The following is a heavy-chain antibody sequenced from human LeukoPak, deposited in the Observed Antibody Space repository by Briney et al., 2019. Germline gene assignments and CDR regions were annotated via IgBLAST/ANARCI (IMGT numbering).Heavy chain of an antibody. J-gene: IGHJ4*02. Sequence: PSETLSLTCTAAGGSISSYYWSWIRQPAKKVLEWIGRIYTGGSTNYNPSLKGRVTMSVDTSTNQSSLKLSCVTAADPAVSYCPRGRVGFGDWGQGTLVTVCS. CDR1: GGSISSYY. D-gene: IGHD3-16*01. V-gene: IGHV4-4*07. CDR3: PRGRVGFGD. CDR2: IYTGGST.